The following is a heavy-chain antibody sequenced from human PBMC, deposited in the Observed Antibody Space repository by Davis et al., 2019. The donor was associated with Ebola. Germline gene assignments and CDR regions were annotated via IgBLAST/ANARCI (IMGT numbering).Heavy chain of an antibody. J-gene: IGHJ4*02. CDR3: ARDFDGGNYYFDY. CDR1: GGSFSSHP. V-gene: IGHV1-69*13. CDR2: IIPIFDTP. D-gene: IGHD3-9*01. Sequence: SVKVSSCKTSGGSFSSHPISWVRQAPRQGLEWMGGIIPIFDTPHYAQKFQGRITITADASTSTAYMELSSLRSEDTATYFCARDFDGGNYYFDYWGPGTPVTVSS.